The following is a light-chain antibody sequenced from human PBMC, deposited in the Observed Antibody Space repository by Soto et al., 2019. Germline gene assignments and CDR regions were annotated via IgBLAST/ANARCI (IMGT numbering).Light chain of an antibody. CDR1: QSVGSN. J-gene: IGKJ2*01. CDR3: QQYNDWPHT. Sequence: EIVMTQSPATLSVTPGERATLSCRASQSVGSNLAWSQQKPGQAPRLLIYGASTRAAGIPARFSGSGSGTDFTLTISSLESEDFAVSFCQQYNDWPHTFGQGTKLEIK. V-gene: IGKV3-15*01. CDR2: GAS.